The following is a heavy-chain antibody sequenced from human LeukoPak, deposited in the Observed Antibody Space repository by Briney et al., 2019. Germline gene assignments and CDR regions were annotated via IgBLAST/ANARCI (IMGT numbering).Heavy chain of an antibody. V-gene: IGHV1-18*01. CDR1: GYTFTSYG. CDR2: ISAYNGNT. J-gene: IGHJ4*02. D-gene: IGHD2/OR15-2a*01. CDR3: ARVLPKLPAASFDY. Sequence: ASVKVSCKASGYTFTSYGISWVRQAPGQGLEWMGWISAYNGNTNYAQKLQGRVTMTTDTSTSTAYMELRSLRSDDTAVYYCARVLPKLPAASFDYWGQGTLVTVSS.